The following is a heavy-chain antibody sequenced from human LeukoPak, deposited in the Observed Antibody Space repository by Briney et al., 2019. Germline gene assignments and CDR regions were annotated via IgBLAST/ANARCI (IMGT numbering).Heavy chain of an antibody. D-gene: IGHD3-22*01. CDR3: ASFPNYYDSSGYYWGPLVFQH. CDR1: GGSISSSNW. Sequence: SGTLSLTCAVSGGSISSSNWWSWVRQPPGKGLEWIGEIYHSGSTNYNPSLKSRVTISVDKSKNQFSLKLSSVTAADTAVYYCASFPNYYDSSGYYWGPLVFQHWGQGTLVTVSS. CDR2: IYHSGST. V-gene: IGHV4-4*02. J-gene: IGHJ1*01.